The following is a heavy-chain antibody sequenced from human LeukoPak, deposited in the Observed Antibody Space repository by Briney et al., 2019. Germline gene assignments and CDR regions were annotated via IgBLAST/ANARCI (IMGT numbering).Heavy chain of an antibody. J-gene: IGHJ4*02. V-gene: IGHV3-11*03. CDR2: INSAGSAA. D-gene: IGHD6-19*01. CDR1: GFTFSDHY. CDR3: ARSRGAGPGAFFDL. Sequence: PGGSLRLSCAASGFTFSDHYKSWIRQAPGKGLEWISYINSAGSAANHADSVRGRFTISRGNAKNSLYLQLNSLRAEDTAVYFCARSRGAGPGAFFDLWGQGNLVTVSS.